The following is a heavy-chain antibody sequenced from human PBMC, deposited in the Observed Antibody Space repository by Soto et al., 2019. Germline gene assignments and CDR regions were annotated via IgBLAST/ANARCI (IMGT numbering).Heavy chain of an antibody. CDR3: ASTDGAIVVVTAGHFDY. CDR2: IIPIFGTA. J-gene: IGHJ4*02. V-gene: IGHV1-69*12. CDR1: GGTFSSYA. Sequence: QVQLVQSGAEVKKPGSSVKISCKASGGTFSSYAISWVRQAPGQGLEWMGGIIPIFGTANYAQKFQGRVTITADESTSTAYMELSSLRSEDTAGYYCASTDGAIVVVTAGHFDYWGQGTLVTVSS. D-gene: IGHD2-21*02.